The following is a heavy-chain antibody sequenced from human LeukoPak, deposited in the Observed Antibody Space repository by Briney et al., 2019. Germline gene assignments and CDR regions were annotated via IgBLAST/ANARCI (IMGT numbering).Heavy chain of an antibody. V-gene: IGHV1-2*02. D-gene: IGHD3-16*02. J-gene: IGHJ4*02. Sequence: ASVNVSCKASRYTFTDYYMHWVRQAPGQGLEWMGWLNPNTGGTNYAQKFQDRVTMTRDTSISTAYMELSRLRSDDTAVYYCARDIYDYVWGSYRYSDYWGQGTLVTVSS. CDR3: ARDIYDYVWGSYRYSDY. CDR2: LNPNTGGT. CDR1: RYTFTDYY.